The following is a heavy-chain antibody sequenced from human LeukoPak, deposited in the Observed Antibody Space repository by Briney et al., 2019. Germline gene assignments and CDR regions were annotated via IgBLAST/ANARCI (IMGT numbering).Heavy chain of an antibody. CDR2: IYYSGTT. J-gene: IGHJ6*03. CDR3: ARCGYSGSLYYMDV. Sequence: PSETLSLTCTVSFGSISSISYYRGWIRQSPGKGPEWIASIYYSGTTYYSPSLTSRVTISVDTSKNQFSLKLSSVTAADTAVYYCARCGYSGSLYYMDVWGKGTTVTVSS. CDR1: FGSISSISYY. D-gene: IGHD1-26*01. V-gene: IGHV4-39*07.